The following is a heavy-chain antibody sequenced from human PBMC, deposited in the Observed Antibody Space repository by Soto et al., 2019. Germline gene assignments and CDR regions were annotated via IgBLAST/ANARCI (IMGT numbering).Heavy chain of an antibody. CDR3: ARVAGTRSVYYYYGMDV. Sequence: GGSLRLSCAASGFTFSSYSMNWVRQAPGKGLEWVSYISSSSSTIYYADSVKGRFTISRDNAKNSLYPQMNSLRDEDTAVYYCARVAGTRSVYYYYGMDVWGQGTTVTVSS. D-gene: IGHD1-7*01. J-gene: IGHJ6*02. CDR1: GFTFSSYS. V-gene: IGHV3-48*02. CDR2: ISSSSSTI.